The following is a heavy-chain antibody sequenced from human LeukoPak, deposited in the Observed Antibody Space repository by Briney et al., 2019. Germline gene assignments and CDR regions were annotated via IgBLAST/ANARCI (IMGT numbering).Heavy chain of an antibody. CDR3: ARLMLGYYDSSGYYKNGDY. D-gene: IGHD3-22*01. CDR2: IYYSGST. V-gene: IGHV4-59*01. Sequence: SETQSLTCTVSGASISSYYWSWIRQPPGKGLEWIGYIYYSGSTNYNPSLKSRVTISVDTSKNQSSLKLSTVTAADTAMYYGARLMLGYYDSSGYYKNGDYWGQGTLVTVSS. CDR1: GASISSYY. J-gene: IGHJ4*02.